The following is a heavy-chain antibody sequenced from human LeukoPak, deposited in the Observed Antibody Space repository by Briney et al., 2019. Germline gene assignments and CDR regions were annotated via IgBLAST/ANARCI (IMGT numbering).Heavy chain of an antibody. CDR2: INPNSGCT. CDR3: ARPGAPTGYSSGWYSY. D-gene: IGHD6-19*01. Sequence: ASVKVSCKASGYTFTGYYMHWVRQAPGQGLEWMGWINPNSGCTNYAQKFQGRVTMTRDTSISTAYMELSRLRSDDTAVYYCARPGAPTGYSSGWYSYWGQGTLVTVSS. J-gene: IGHJ4*02. CDR1: GYTFTGYY. V-gene: IGHV1-2*02.